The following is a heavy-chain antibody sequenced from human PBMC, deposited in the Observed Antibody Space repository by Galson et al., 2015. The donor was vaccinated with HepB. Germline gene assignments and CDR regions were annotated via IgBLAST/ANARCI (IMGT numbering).Heavy chain of an antibody. V-gene: IGHV3-7*03. J-gene: IGHJ5*02. Sequence: SLRLSCAASGFTFSTYWMDWVRQVPGKGLEWVANIKQDGSEEYYVDSVKGRFTISRDNTKNSLYLQMNSLRAEDTAVYYCTGYLTSSMAATGRASTRAWFDPWGQGTLVTVSP. CDR3: TGYLTSSMAATGRASTRAWFDP. D-gene: IGHD6-13*01. CDR1: GFTFSTYW. CDR2: IKQDGSEE.